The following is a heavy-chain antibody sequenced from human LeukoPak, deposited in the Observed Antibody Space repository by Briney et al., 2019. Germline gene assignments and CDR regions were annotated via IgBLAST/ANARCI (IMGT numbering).Heavy chain of an antibody. D-gene: IGHD3-9*01. CDR3: ARPSGDILTGYYGL. CDR1: GFTFSSYW. V-gene: IGHV4-34*01. Sequence: GSLRLSCAASGFTFSSYWMHWVRQAPGKGLEWIGEINHSGSTNYNPSLKSRVTISVDTSKNQFSLKLRSVTAADTAVYYCARPSGDILTGYYGLWGQGTLVTVSS. CDR2: INHSGST. J-gene: IGHJ4*02.